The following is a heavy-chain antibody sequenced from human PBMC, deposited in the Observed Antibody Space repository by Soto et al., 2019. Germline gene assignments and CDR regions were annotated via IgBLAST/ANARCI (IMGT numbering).Heavy chain of an antibody. D-gene: IGHD5-12*01. CDR3: AREREMATISFDY. Sequence: ASVKVSCKASGYTFTGYYMHWVRQAPGQGLEWMGWINPNSGGTNYAQKFQGWVTMTRDTSISTAYMELSRLRSDDTAVYYCAREREMATISFDYWGQGTLVTVSS. CDR2: INPNSGGT. CDR1: GYTFTGYY. J-gene: IGHJ4*02. V-gene: IGHV1-2*04.